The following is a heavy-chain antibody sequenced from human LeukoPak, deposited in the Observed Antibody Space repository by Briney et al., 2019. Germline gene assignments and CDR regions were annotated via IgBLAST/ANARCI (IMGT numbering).Heavy chain of an antibody. CDR1: GYTFTGYY. V-gene: IGHV1-46*01. J-gene: IGHJ3*02. Sequence: ASVKVSCKASGYTFTGYYMHWVRQAPGQGLEWMGIINPSGGSTSYAQKFQGRVTMTRDTSTSTVYMELSSLRSEDTAVYYCASPPNASLDAFDIWGQGTMVTVSS. CDR2: INPSGGST. CDR3: ASPPNASLDAFDI.